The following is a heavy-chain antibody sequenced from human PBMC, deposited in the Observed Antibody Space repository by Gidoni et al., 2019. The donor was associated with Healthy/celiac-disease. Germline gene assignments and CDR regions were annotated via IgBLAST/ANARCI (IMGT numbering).Heavy chain of an antibody. CDR1: GGTFSSYA. V-gene: IGHV1-69*01. CDR2: ITPIFGTA. CDR3: AHCTVTRIGAFDI. Sequence: QVQLVQSGAEVKKPGSSVKVSCKAAGGTFSSYAISWVRKAPGQGLEWMGGITPIFGTANYALKFQGRVTITADESTSTAYMELSSLRSEDTAVYYCAHCTVTRIGAFDIWGQGTMATVSS. J-gene: IGHJ3*02. D-gene: IGHD4-17*01.